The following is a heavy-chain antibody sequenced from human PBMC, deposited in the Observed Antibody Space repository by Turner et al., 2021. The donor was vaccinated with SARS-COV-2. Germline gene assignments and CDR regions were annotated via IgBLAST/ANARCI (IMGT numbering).Heavy chain of an antibody. D-gene: IGHD6-19*01. J-gene: IGHJ6*02. CDR3: ARGGSGWYGYYYYGMDV. CDR1: GGTFSNFA. CDR2: IIPIFGTA. Sequence: QVQVVQSGAEVKKPGSSVKVSCKASGGTFSNFAISWVRQAPGQGLEWMRGIIPIFGTANYAQKFQGRVTITADESTSTAYMELSSLRSEDTAVYYCARGGSGWYGYYYYGMDVWGQGTTVIVSS. V-gene: IGHV1-69*01.